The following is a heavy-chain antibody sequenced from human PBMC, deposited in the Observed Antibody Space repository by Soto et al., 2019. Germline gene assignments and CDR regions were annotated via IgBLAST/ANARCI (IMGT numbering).Heavy chain of an antibody. CDR3: AKKYTDFWSGYLDY. J-gene: IGHJ4*02. V-gene: IGHV3-23*01. CDR2: ISGSGGST. D-gene: IGHD3-3*01. Sequence: PVGSLRLSCAASGFTFSSYAMSWVRQAPGKGLEWVSAISGSGGSTYYADSVKGRFTISRDNSKNTLYLQMNSLRAEDTAVYYCAKKYTDFWSGYLDYWGQGTLVTVSS. CDR1: GFTFSSYA.